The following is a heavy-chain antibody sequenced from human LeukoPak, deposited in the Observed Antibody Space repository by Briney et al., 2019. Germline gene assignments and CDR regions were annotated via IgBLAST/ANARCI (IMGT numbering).Heavy chain of an antibody. J-gene: IGHJ4*02. CDR2: IFSSGST. CDR3: ARHAIECSKGVRHRAHFDF. Sequence: SETLSLTCTVSGGSMSSYYWSWIRQPPGKGLEWIGYIFSSGSTTYNPSLKSRVNISVDTSKNQFSLKLGSVTAADTAVYYCARHAIECSKGVRHRAHFDFWGQGTLVAVSS. D-gene: IGHD2-8*01. V-gene: IGHV4-4*09. CDR1: GGSMSSYY.